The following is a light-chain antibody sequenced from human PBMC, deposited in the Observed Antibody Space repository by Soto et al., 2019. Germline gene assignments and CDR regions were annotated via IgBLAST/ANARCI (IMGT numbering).Light chain of an antibody. CDR2: LNSDGSH. J-gene: IGLJ3*02. CDR3: HTWGTGTSV. CDR1: SGHSSYA. V-gene: IGLV4-69*01. Sequence: QSVLTQSPSASASLGHSVTITCTLSSGHSSYAIAWHQQQPQKGNRYLLMLNSDGSHSKGDGIPHRSSGSGSEAERYLTISRLEAEDDAYYYCHTWGTGTSVFGGGTKLTVL.